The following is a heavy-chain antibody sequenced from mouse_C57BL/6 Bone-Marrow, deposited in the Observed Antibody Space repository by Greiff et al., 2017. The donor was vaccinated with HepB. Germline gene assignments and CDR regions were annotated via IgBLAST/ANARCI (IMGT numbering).Heavy chain of an antibody. CDR3: ASYSGYFDV. CDR2: IDPSDSET. Sequence: VQLQQPGAELVRPGSSVKLSCKASGYTFTSYWMHWVKQRPIQGLEWIGNIDPSDSETHSNPKFKDKATLTVDQSSSTAYMQLSSLTSEDAAVYYCASYSGYFDVWGTGTTVTVSS. CDR1: GYTFTSYW. D-gene: IGHD2-10*01. J-gene: IGHJ1*03. V-gene: IGHV1-52*01.